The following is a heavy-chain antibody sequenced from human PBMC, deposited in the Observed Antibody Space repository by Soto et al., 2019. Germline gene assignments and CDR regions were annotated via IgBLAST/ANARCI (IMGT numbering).Heavy chain of an antibody. V-gene: IGHV3-30*18. CDR2: ISYDGSNE. J-gene: IGHJ4*02. CDR1: GFTFSSYG. CDR3: AKDTFYYDRSGYYTFDY. D-gene: IGHD3-22*01. Sequence: GGSLRLSCAASGFTFSSYGIHWVRQAPGKGLEWVAAISYDGSNEHYADSVKGRFTISRDNSKKTVYLQMNSQRAEDTAVYFCAKDTFYYDRSGYYTFDYWGQGT.